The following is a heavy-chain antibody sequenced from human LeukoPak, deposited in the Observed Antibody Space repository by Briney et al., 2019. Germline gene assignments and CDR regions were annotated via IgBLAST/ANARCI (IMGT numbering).Heavy chain of an antibody. CDR1: GFTFSSYA. CDR3: ARGLRSSTTWGAIDI. V-gene: IGHV3-66*02. CDR2: IYSGGST. J-gene: IGHJ3*02. D-gene: IGHD2-2*01. Sequence: GGSLRLSCAASGFTFSSYAMSWVRQAPGKGLEWVSVIYSGGSTYYADSVKGRFTTSRDNSKNTLDLQMNSLRTEDTAVYYCARGLRSSTTWGAIDIWGQGTMVTVSS.